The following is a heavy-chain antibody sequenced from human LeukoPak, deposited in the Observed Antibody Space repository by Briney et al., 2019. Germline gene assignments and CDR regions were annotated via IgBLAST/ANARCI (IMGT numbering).Heavy chain of an antibody. CDR1: GGTFSSYA. V-gene: IGHV1-69*13. D-gene: IGHD6-13*01. CDR2: IIPIFGTA. CDR3: ASRKFTPGYSSSWFYY. Sequence: SVKVSCKASGGTFSSYAISWVRQAPGQGLEWMGGIIPIFGTANYAQKFQGRVTITADESTSTAYMELSSLRSEDTAVYYCASRKFTPGYSSSWFYYWGQGTLVTVSS. J-gene: IGHJ4*02.